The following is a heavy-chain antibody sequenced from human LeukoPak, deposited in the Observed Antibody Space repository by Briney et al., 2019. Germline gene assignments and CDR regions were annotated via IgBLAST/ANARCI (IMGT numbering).Heavy chain of an antibody. D-gene: IGHD3-10*02. Sequence: GGSLRLSCAASGFTFSRNGMAWVRQAPGKGLEWVSSISVSGTYIYYSDSVKGRFTISRDNAKNSLYLQMNSLRAEDTAVYYCAELGITMIGGVWGKGTTVTISS. J-gene: IGHJ6*04. CDR3: AELGITMIGGV. V-gene: IGHV3-21*01. CDR1: GFTFSRNG. CDR2: ISVSGTYI.